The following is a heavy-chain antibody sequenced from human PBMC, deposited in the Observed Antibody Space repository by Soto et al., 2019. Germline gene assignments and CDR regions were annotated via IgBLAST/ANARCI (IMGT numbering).Heavy chain of an antibody. Sequence: EVNLVESGGGLVKPGGSLRLSCVVSGFTFNAYIMNWVRQAPGKGLEWVSSITSKSSYTYYADSVKGRFTISRDNARNSLFLDMSSLRVEDTAVYYCARDKYQSGWHGFDFWGQGTPVTVSS. V-gene: IGHV3-21*01. CDR3: ARDKYQSGWHGFDF. CDR1: GFTFNAYI. J-gene: IGHJ4*02. CDR2: ITSKSSYT. D-gene: IGHD6-19*01.